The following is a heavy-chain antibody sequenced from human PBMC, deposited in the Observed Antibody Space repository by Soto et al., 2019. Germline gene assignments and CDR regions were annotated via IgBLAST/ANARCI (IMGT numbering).Heavy chain of an antibody. CDR2: IYYSGST. D-gene: IGHD6-6*01. Sequence: QVQLQESGPGLVKPSQTLSLTCTVSGGSISSGDYYWSWIRQPPGKGLEWIGYIYYSGSTYYNPSLKSRVIISVDTSKNQFSLKLSSVTAAETAVYYCARALAARLGVGYWGQGTLVTVSS. CDR3: ARALAARLGVGY. J-gene: IGHJ4*02. V-gene: IGHV4-30-4*01. CDR1: GGSISSGDYY.